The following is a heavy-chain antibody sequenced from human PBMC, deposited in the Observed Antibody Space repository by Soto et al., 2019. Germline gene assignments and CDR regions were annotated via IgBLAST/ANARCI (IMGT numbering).Heavy chain of an antibody. CDR2: ISAYNGNT. V-gene: IGHV1-18*01. D-gene: IGHD4-17*01. CDR1: GYTFTSYG. J-gene: IGHJ6*03. CDR3: ARDQDYGNPLDYYYYMDV. Sequence: ASVKVSCKASGYTFTSYGLSWVRQAPGQGLEWMGWISAYNGNTNYAQKLQGRVTMTTDTSTSTAYMELRSLRSDDTAVYYCARDQDYGNPLDYYYYMDVWGKGTTVTVSS.